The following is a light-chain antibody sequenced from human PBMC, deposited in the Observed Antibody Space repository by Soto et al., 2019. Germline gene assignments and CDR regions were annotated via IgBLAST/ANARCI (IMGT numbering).Light chain of an antibody. CDR3: QQYNKWPPYT. J-gene: IGKJ2*01. V-gene: IGKV3-15*01. Sequence: EIVMTQSPATLSVSPGERATLSCRASQSVSSNLAWYQQKSGQATRLLIYGASTRATGIPARFSGSGSGTEFTLTISSLQSEDFAVYYCQQYNKWPPYTFGQGTKLEIK. CDR2: GAS. CDR1: QSVSSN.